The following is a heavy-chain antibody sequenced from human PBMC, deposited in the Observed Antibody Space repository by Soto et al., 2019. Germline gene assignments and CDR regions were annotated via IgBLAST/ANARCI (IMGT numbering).Heavy chain of an antibody. J-gene: IGHJ4*02. CDR3: ARGTTVTTLCY. CDR1: GDSISIYY. D-gene: IGHD4-17*01. CDR2: IYYSGST. V-gene: IGHV4-59*01. Sequence: PSGTLSLTCTVSGDSISIYYWSWIRKPTGKGLERIGYIYYSGSTNYNPSLKSRVTISVDTSKNQFSLKLSSVTAADTAVYYCARGTTVTTLCYWGQGTLVTVSS.